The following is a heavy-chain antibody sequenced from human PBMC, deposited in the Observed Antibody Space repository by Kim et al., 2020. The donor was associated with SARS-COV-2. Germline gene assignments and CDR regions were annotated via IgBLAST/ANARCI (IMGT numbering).Heavy chain of an antibody. V-gene: IGHV4-39*01. Sequence: THSTPSLRSRVTISSETSKNQFILGQSSVTAADTAVYYCAKFVCGYLFIDLWGQGTLVTVST. D-gene: IGHD6-25*01. CDR3: AKFVCGYLFIDL. J-gene: IGHJ5*02. CDR2: T.